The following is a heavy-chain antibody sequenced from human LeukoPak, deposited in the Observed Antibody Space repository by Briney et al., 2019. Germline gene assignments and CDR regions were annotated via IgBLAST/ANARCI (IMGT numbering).Heavy chain of an antibody. CDR3: AKDLLGVAAGNY. CDR1: GFTSSSHG. J-gene: IGHJ4*02. Sequence: GGSLRLSCAASGFTSSSHGMSWVRQGPGKGLEWVSGISGSGGDTYYADSVKGRFTISRDNSKSTLYLQMNSLRAEDTAVYSCAKDLLGVAAGNYWGQGTLVTVSS. V-gene: IGHV3-23*01. D-gene: IGHD6-13*01. CDR2: ISGSGGDT.